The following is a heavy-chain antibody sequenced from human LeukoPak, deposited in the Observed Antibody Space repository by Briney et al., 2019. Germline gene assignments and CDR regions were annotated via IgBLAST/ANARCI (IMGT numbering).Heavy chain of an antibody. Sequence: ASVKVSCNISGYTLTDFSMHWVRQAPGKGLEWMGGFNREDDEAIYAPHFQGRVTVTEDTSTDTAHMELSSLRSEDTAVYYCATLDSYYDNSGRPLVPDWGQGTLVTVSS. CDR1: GYTLTDFS. D-gene: IGHD3-22*01. CDR3: ATLDSYYDNSGRPLVPD. CDR2: FNREDDEA. V-gene: IGHV1-24*01. J-gene: IGHJ4*02.